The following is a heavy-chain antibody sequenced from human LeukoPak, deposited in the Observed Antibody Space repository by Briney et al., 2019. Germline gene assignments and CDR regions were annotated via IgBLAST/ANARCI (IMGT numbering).Heavy chain of an antibody. D-gene: IGHD1-26*01. J-gene: IGHJ4*02. V-gene: IGHV3-7*01. CDR1: GVTFSRYW. CDR2: IKEDGSEK. Sequence: GGSLRLSCAASGVTFSRYWMTWVRQAPGKGLEWVANIKEDGSEKNYVDSAMGRFTISRDIAKNSLYLQMNSLRAEDTAVYYCAIAAGWEQAYWGQGTLVTVSS. CDR3: AIAAGWEQAY.